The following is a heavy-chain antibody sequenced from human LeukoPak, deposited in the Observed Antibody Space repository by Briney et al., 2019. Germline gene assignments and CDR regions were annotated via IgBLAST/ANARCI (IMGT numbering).Heavy chain of an antibody. D-gene: IGHD2/OR15-2a*01. CDR3: ARDPSILDPN. Sequence: GGSLRLSCAASGFTFSSYSMNWVRQAPGRGLEWVSSISSSSSYIYYADSVKGRFTISRDNAKNSLYLQMNSLRAEDTAVYYCARDPSILDPNWGQGTLVTVSS. J-gene: IGHJ4*02. CDR1: GFTFSSYS. V-gene: IGHV3-21*01. CDR2: ISSSSSYI.